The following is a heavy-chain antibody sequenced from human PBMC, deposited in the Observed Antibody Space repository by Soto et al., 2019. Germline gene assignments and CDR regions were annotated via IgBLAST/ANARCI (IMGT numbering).Heavy chain of an antibody. CDR1: GGIFSDFS. CDR3: ASWLRMAGSGNYYYGMDV. CDR2: IMPIFGRP. D-gene: IGHD6-19*01. V-gene: IGHV1-69*12. J-gene: IGHJ6*02. Sequence: QVQLVQSGAEVKKPGSSMKVSCKASGGIFSDFSFSWVRQAPGQGLEWMGGIMPIFGRPDYAQKFRGRVTITADEVTRTAYVELGGQASADTAIYYCASWLRMAGSGNYYYGMDVWGPGTKGPVS.